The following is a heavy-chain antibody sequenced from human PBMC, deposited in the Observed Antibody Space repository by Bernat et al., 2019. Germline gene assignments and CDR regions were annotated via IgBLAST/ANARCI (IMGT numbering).Heavy chain of an antibody. Sequence: QITLKESGPTLVKPTQTLTLTCTFSGFSLSTSGVVVGWIRQPPGKALEWLALIYWDDDKRYSPSLKSRLTITKDTSKNQVVLTMTNMDPVDTATYYCSHSKGRGSGKDAFDIWGQGTMVTVSS. D-gene: IGHD3-10*01. CDR2: IYWDDDK. CDR3: SHSKGRGSGKDAFDI. J-gene: IGHJ3*02. V-gene: IGHV2-5*02. CDR1: GFSLSTSGVV.